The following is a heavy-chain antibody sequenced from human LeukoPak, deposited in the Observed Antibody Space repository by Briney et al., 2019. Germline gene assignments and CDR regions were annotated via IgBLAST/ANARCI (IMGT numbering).Heavy chain of an antibody. D-gene: IGHD3-10*01. CDR2: ISAYNGNT. V-gene: IGHV1-18*01. CDR3: AKDMWRVRGVSDY. Sequence: VKVSCKTSGYTFTSYDISWVRQAPGQGLEWMGWISAYNGNTDYAQKLQGRVTMTTDTSTSTAYMELRSLRSDDTAVHYCAKDMWRVRGVSDYWGQGTLVTVSS. J-gene: IGHJ4*02. CDR1: GYTFTSYD.